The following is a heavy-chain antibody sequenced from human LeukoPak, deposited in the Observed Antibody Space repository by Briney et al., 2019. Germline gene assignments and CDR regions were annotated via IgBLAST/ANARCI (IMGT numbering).Heavy chain of an antibody. V-gene: IGHV3-23*01. D-gene: IGHD5-18*01. CDR1: GFTFSSYA. CDR3: AMGPTAMENYYYYGMDV. J-gene: IGHJ6*04. CDR2: ISGSGGST. Sequence: VSLRLSCAASGFTFSSYAMSWVRQAPGKGLEWVSAISGSGGSTYYADSVKGRFTISRDNSKNTLYLQMNSLRAEDTAVYYCAMGPTAMENYYYYGMDVWGKGTTVTVSS.